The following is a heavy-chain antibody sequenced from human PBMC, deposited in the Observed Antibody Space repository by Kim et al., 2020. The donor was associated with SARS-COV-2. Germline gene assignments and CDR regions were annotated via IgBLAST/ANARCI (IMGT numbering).Heavy chain of an antibody. CDR2: YN. V-gene: IGHV6-1*01. Sequence: YNDYAISVESRITINPDTSKNQMSLQLNSVTPEDTAVYYCAREGKDAFDFWGQGTMVSVSS. CDR3: AREGKDAFDF. J-gene: IGHJ3*01.